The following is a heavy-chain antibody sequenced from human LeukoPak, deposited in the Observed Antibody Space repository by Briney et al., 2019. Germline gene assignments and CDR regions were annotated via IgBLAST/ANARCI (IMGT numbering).Heavy chain of an antibody. D-gene: IGHD4-23*01. CDR1: GFTFSSYS. CDR3: ARDTVVTWRVFDY. V-gene: IGHV3-21*01. Sequence: GGSLRLSCAASGFTFSSYSMNWVRQAPGKGLEWVSSISSSSSYIYYADSVKGRFTISRDNAKNSLYLQMNSLRAEDTAVYYCARDTVVTWRVFDYWGQGTLVTVSS. CDR2: ISSSSSYI. J-gene: IGHJ4*02.